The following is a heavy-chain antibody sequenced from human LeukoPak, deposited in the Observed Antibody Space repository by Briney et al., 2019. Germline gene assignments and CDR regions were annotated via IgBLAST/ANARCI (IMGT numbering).Heavy chain of an antibody. J-gene: IGHJ4*02. Sequence: SVKVSCKASGGTFSSYAISWVRQAPGQGLEWMGGIIPIFGTANYAQKFQGRVAITADESTSTAYMELSSLRSEDTAAYYCASPSAAGTVRPYPPRLYYFDYWGQGTLVTVSS. CDR1: GGTFSSYA. V-gene: IGHV1-69*01. CDR3: ASPSAAGTVRPYPPRLYYFDY. D-gene: IGHD6-13*01. CDR2: IIPIFGTA.